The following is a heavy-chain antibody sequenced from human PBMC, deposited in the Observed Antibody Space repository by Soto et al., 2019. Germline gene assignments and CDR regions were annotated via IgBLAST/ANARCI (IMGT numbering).Heavy chain of an antibody. J-gene: IGHJ4*02. CDR1: GFTFSSYG. D-gene: IGHD5-12*01. CDR2: IWYDGSNK. Sequence: QVQLVESGGGVVQPGRSLRLSCAASGFTFSSYGMHWVRQAPGKGLEWVAVIWYDGSNKYYADSVKGRFTISRDNSKNTLYLQMNSLRAEETAVYYCARDDSPYSGYDRAFDYWGQGTLVTVSS. V-gene: IGHV3-33*01. CDR3: ARDDSPYSGYDRAFDY.